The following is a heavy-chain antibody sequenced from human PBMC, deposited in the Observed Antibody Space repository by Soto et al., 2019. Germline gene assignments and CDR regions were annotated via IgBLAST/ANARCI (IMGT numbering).Heavy chain of an antibody. V-gene: IGHV1-2*02. D-gene: IGHD6-13*01. CDR1: GYTFSGYY. Sequence: ASVKVSCKASGYTFSGYYIHWVRQAPGQGLEWMGWINPDSGATKYAQKFQGRVTMTRDTSITTAYMEVNRLRYDDTAVYYCARPPRYSSSWYDYWGQGTLVTVSS. CDR3: ARPPRYSSSWYDY. J-gene: IGHJ4*02. CDR2: INPDSGAT.